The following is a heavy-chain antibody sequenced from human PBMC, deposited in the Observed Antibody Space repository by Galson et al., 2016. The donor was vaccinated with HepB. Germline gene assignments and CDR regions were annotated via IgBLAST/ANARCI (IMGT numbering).Heavy chain of an antibody. CDR2: IYYSGST. D-gene: IGHD4-17*01. V-gene: IGHV4-61*01. CDR1: GDSVSSGTYS. J-gene: IGHJ4*02. CDR3: ARVLDYGDYDRYYFDY. Sequence: SETLSLTCIVSGDSVSSGTYSWSWIRQPPGKGLEWIGYIYYSGSTNYNPSLKSRVTISVDTSKNQFSLKLSSVTAADTAVYYCARVLDYGDYDRYYFDYWGQGTLVIVSS.